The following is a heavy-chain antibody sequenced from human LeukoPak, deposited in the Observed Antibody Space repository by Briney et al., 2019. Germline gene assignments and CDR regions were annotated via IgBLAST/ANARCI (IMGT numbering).Heavy chain of an antibody. CDR1: GFTLSSYS. J-gene: IGHJ2*01. CDR2: ISSSNTYI. CDR3: ARDGYTVYEFPASWYFDL. D-gene: IGHD5/OR15-5a*01. V-gene: IGHV3-21*01. Sequence: GGSLRLSCAASGFTLSSYSMNWVRRAPGKGLEWVSSISSSNTYINYADSVKGRFTISRDNAKNSLYLQMNSLRAEDSAVYSCARDGYTVYEFPASWYFDLWGRGALVTVSS.